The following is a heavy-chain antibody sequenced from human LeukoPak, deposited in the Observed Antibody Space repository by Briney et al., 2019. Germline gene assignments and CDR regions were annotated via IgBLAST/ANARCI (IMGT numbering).Heavy chain of an antibody. CDR2: IYPGDSDT. J-gene: IGHJ3*02. CDR1: GSIFTSYW. V-gene: IGHV5-51*01. Sequence: GESLQISCKGSGSIFTSYWIGWVRQLPGKGLEWMGIIYPGDSDTRYSPSFQGQVTISADKSISTAYLQWSSLKASDTAMYYCASRPGDAFDIWGQGTMVTVSS. CDR3: ASRPGDAFDI.